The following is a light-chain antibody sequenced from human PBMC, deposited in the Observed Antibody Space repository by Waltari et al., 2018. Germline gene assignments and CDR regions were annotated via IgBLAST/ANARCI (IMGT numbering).Light chain of an antibody. J-gene: IGLJ3*02. CDR3: QTGGHGTWV. Sequence: QLVLTQSPSASASLGASVKLTCPLSSWHSSHIVAWHQQQPEKGPRFLMKVNSDGSHSKGDEIPDRFAGSSSGAERYLTISTVQSEDEAVYYCQTGGHGTWVFGGGTKLTVL. CDR2: VNSDGSH. V-gene: IGLV4-69*02. CDR1: SWHSSHI.